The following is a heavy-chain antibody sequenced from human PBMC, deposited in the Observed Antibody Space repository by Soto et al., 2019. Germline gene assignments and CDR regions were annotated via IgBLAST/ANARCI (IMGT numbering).Heavy chain of an antibody. CDR2: INHSGST. D-gene: IGHD5-12*01. CDR3: ATDPRDGYNSGWCDP. CDR1: GGSFSGYY. J-gene: IGHJ5*02. Sequence: QVQLQQWGAGLLKPSETLSLTCAVYGGSFSGYYWSWIRQPPGKGLEWIGEINHSGSTNYNPSLKSRVTISVDTSKNQFSLKLSSVTAADTAVYYCATDPRDGYNSGWCDPWGQGTLVTVSS. V-gene: IGHV4-34*01.